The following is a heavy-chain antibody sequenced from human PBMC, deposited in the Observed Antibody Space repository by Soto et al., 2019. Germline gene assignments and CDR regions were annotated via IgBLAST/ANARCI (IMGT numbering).Heavy chain of an antibody. CDR2: IYHTGNT. CDR3: ARVERTLSTPFAYGMDV. V-gene: IGHV4-30-2*01. Sequence: QLQLQESGSGLVKPSQTLSLTCTVSAGSINSGGYSWIWIRQPPGKGLEWIGYIYHTGNTFYNPSLQGRVTISVDQSKNQFSLSLGSVTAADTAMYYCARVERTLSTPFAYGMDVWGQGTTVTVSS. CDR1: AGSINSGGYS. D-gene: IGHD2-2*01. J-gene: IGHJ6*02.